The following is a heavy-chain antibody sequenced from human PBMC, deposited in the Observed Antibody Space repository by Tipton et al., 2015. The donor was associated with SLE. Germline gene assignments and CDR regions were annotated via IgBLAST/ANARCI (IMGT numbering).Heavy chain of an antibody. CDR3: ARATDWNLSPDV. D-gene: IGHD1-7*01. V-gene: IGHV4-31*03. CDR2: IYYSGNT. CDR1: GGSISSGGYY. Sequence: TLSLTCTVSGGSISSGGYYWTWIRQLPGKGLEWIGYIYYSGNTYYNPSLGSRLTISVDTSKDQFSLRLTSVTAADTAVSYCARATDWNLSPDVWGKGTTVTVSS. J-gene: IGHJ6*04.